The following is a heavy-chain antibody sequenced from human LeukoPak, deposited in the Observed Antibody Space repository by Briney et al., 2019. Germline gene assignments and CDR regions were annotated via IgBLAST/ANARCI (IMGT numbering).Heavy chain of an antibody. CDR2: VWSGGNNK. D-gene: IGHD1-26*01. V-gene: IGHV3-33*06. CDR1: GFIFSTYG. Sequence: GGTLRLSCAASGFIFSTYGMHWVRQAPGKGLEWVAVVWSGGNNKYYSDSVKGRFTISRDNSKNTLYLQMNSLRAEDTAVYYCAKDGQVGAIGYFDYRGQGTLVTVSS. J-gene: IGHJ4*02. CDR3: AKDGQVGAIGYFDY.